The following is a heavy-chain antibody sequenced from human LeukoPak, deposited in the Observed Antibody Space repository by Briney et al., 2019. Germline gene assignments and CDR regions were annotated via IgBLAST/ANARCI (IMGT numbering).Heavy chain of an antibody. V-gene: IGHV3-23*01. CDR2: IRDNGDST. D-gene: IGHD4-17*01. CDR1: GFTFSSYA. J-gene: IGHJ3*01. CDR3: GKDPNGDYVGAFDF. Sequence: PGGSLRLSCAASGFTFSSYAMNWVRQAPGKGLEWVSGIRDNGDSTYYADSVKGRCTISRDNSRNTVYLQMNSLRAEDTALYFCGKDPNGDYVGAFDFWGPGTMVTVSS.